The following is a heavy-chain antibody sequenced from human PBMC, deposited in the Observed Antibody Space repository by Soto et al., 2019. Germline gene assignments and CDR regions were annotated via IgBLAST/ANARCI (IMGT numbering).Heavy chain of an antibody. CDR3: ARGQRKGGANWGYYFDY. V-gene: IGHV4-34*01. Sequence: QVQLQQWGAGLLKPSETLSLTCAVYGGSFSGYYWSGIRQPPGKGLEWIGEINHSGSTNYNPSLKSRVTISVDTSKNQFSLKLSSVTAADTAVYYCARGQRKGGANWGYYFDYWGQGTLVTVSS. J-gene: IGHJ4*02. CDR2: INHSGST. CDR1: GGSFSGYY. D-gene: IGHD7-27*01.